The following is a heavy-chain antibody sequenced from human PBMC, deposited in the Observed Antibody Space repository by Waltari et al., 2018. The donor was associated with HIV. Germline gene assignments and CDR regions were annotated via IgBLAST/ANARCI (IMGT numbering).Heavy chain of an antibody. Sequence: QITLTESGPTLVQPTQTLTLTCTFSGFSLSTRGVSVAWTRQPPDKALEWLALMFWNDDKRYSPALKSRLTITKDTSKNQVVLTMTNMDPVDTATYYCTHSRWGPTDYWGQGTLVTVSS. V-gene: IGHV2-5*01. CDR1: GFSLSTRGVS. CDR3: THSRWGPTDY. J-gene: IGHJ4*02. CDR2: MFWNDDK. D-gene: IGHD7-27*01.